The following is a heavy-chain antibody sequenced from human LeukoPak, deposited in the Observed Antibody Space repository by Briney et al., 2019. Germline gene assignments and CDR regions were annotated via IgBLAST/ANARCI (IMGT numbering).Heavy chain of an antibody. J-gene: IGHJ4*02. Sequence: SETLSLTCTVSGYSISSGYYWGWIRQPPGKGLEWIGSIYHSGSTYYNPSLKSRVTISVDTSKNQFSLKLSSVTAADTAVYYCARGQASGWYRGYYFDYWGQGTLVTVSS. CDR3: ARGQASGWYRGYYFDY. CDR1: GYSISSGYY. V-gene: IGHV4-38-2*02. D-gene: IGHD6-19*01. CDR2: IYHSGST.